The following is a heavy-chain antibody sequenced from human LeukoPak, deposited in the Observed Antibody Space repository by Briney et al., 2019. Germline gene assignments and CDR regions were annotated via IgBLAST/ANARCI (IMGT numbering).Heavy chain of an antibody. J-gene: IGHJ5*02. V-gene: IGHV1-69*04. D-gene: IGHD3-22*01. Sequence: ASVKVSCKASGGTFSSYAISWVRQAPGQGLEWMGRIIPILGIANYAQKFQGRLTMTEDTSADTAYMELSSLRSEDTAVYYCATAYYYESSGYRNWFDPWGQGTLVTVSS. CDR1: GGTFSSYA. CDR2: IIPILGIA. CDR3: ATAYYYESSGYRNWFDP.